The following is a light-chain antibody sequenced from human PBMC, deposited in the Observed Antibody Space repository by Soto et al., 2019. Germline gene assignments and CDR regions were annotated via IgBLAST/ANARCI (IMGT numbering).Light chain of an antibody. Sequence: DVHLAQYPSTLSASVGDRVTITCRANQDVSSWLAWYKQKQGKAPKXXIYDASSLESGVPPRFRGSGSGTEFTLTISSLKPDDSATYHCQQYKTYSLTFGGGSKVDIK. J-gene: IGKJ4*01. CDR1: QDVSSW. V-gene: IGKV1-5*01. CDR2: DAS. CDR3: QQYKTYSLT.